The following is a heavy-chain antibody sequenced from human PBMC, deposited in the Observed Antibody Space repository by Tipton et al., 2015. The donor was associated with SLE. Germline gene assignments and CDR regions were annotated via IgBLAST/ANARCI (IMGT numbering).Heavy chain of an antibody. Sequence: SLRLSCAASGFNFWTSSMSWVRQAPGKGLEWVSAISGGIITTDYADSVKGQFTISRDNSKRMVYLQMDGLRVDDTAVYYCARRGGYRAYEDYFDYWGQGTLVTVSS. CDR2: ISGGIITT. CDR1: GFNFWTSS. J-gene: IGHJ4*02. V-gene: IGHV3-23*01. CDR3: ARRGGYRAYEDYFDY. D-gene: IGHD5-12*01.